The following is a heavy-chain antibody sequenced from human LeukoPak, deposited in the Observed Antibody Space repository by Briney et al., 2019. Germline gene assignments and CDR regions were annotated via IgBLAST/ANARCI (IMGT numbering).Heavy chain of an antibody. D-gene: IGHD3-22*01. V-gene: IGHV3-7*01. CDR2: IKQDGSEK. CDR1: GFTFSSYC. J-gene: IGHJ4*02. CDR3: ARDLYRIVVVPHYFDY. Sequence: PGGSLRLSCAASGFTFSSYCMSWVRQAPGKGLEWVANIKQDGSEKYYVDSVKGRFTISRDNAKNSLYLQMNSLRAEDTAVYYCARDLYRIVVVPHYFDYWGQGTLVTVSS.